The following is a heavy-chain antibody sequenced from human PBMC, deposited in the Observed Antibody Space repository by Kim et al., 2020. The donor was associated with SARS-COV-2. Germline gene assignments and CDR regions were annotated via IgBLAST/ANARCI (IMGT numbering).Heavy chain of an antibody. V-gene: IGHV3-15*01. CDR3: TTDIRGYFFDY. D-gene: IGHD3-3*02. Sequence: EYAAPVKGRFTISRDDSKNPLYMQMNSLKTEDTAVYYCTTDIRGYFFDYWGQGTLVTVSS. J-gene: IGHJ4*02.